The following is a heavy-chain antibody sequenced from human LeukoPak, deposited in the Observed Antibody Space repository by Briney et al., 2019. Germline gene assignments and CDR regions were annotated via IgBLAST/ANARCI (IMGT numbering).Heavy chain of an antibody. J-gene: IGHJ4*02. CDR3: VRGTGY. CDR1: GFTFSSYE. CDR2: ISSNGDNT. V-gene: IGHV3-64D*06. Sequence: PGGSLRLSCAASGFTFSSYEMNWVRQAPGKGLEYVSAISSNGDNTYYADSVKGRFTISRDNSKNTLHLQMSSLRADDTAVYYCVRGTGYWGQGTLVTVSS.